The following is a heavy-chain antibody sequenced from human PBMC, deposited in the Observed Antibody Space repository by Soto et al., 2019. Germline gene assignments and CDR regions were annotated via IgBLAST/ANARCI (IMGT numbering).Heavy chain of an antibody. D-gene: IGHD3-16*01. V-gene: IGHV1-46*01. J-gene: IGHJ5*01. Sequence: QVQLVQSGAEVKKPGASVKVSCKASGYTFTSTWMHWVRQAPGQGLEWRGIINPNGGRTIYADKFQRRVTLTRDTSTATDYMELSSLSSEDTAMYYCAREQSYSDTYWWLDSWGQGTLVTVSS. CDR2: INPNGGRT. CDR1: GYTFTSTW. CDR3: AREQSYSDTYWWLDS.